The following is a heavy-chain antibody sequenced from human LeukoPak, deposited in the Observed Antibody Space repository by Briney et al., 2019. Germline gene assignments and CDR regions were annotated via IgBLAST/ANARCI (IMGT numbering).Heavy chain of an antibody. CDR1: GGSISSYY. CDR3: ARDQTYSGSGIYTYFDS. J-gene: IGHJ4*02. Sequence: ASETLSLTCTVSGGSISSYYWSWIRQPPGKGLEWIGYIYYSGSTNYNPSLKSRVTISVGTSKNHFSLKLSSVTAADTAVYYCARDQTYSGSGIYTYFDSWGQGILVTVSS. D-gene: IGHD3-10*01. CDR2: IYYSGST. V-gene: IGHV4-59*12.